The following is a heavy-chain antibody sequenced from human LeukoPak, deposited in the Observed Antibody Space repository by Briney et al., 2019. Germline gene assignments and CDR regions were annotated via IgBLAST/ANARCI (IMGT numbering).Heavy chain of an antibody. D-gene: IGHD6-13*01. CDR3: AAAGGYWYFDL. J-gene: IGHJ2*01. CDR1: GFTFTSYW. CDR2: MNSDGSST. Sequence: GGSLRLSCAASGFTFTSYWMHWVRQAPGKGLVWVSRMNSDGSSTTYADSVKGRFTISRDNAKNTLYLQMNSLRAEDTAVYYCAAAGGYWYFDLWGRGTLVTVSS. V-gene: IGHV3-74*01.